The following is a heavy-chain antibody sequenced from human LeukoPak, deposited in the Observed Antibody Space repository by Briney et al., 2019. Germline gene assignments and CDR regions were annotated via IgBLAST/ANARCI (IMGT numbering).Heavy chain of an antibody. V-gene: IGHV4-39*01. Sequence: PSETLSLTCNVSGGSVSNYRYYWVWIRHPPGKGLEWMGSLYYTGSTYHNPSLGRRVATSVDTSKNQISLRLSSVTAADTAVYYCARHAGMTMASLFFDYWGQGTLVTVSS. CDR2: LYYTGST. CDR1: GGSVSNYRYY. CDR3: ARHAGMTMASLFFDY. D-gene: IGHD4/OR15-4a*01. J-gene: IGHJ4*02.